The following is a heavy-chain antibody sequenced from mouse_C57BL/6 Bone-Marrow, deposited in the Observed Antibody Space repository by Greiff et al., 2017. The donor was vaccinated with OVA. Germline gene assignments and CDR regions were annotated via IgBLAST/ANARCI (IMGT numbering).Heavy chain of an antibody. D-gene: IGHD3-2*02. CDR3: ARGGSSGTGAWFAY. Sequence: QVQLKQPGAELVKPGASVKLSCKASGYTFTSYWMHWVKQRPGRGLEWIGRIDPNSGGTKYNEKFKSKATLTVDKPSSTAYMQLSSLTSEDSAVYYCARGGSSGTGAWFAYWGQGTLVTVSA. CDR1: GYTFTSYW. J-gene: IGHJ3*01. V-gene: IGHV1-72*01. CDR2: IDPNSGGT.